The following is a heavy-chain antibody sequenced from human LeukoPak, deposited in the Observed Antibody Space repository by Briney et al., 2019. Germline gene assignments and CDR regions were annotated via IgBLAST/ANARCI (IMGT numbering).Heavy chain of an antibody. CDR2: ISGSGGST. J-gene: IGHJ4*02. V-gene: IGHV3-23*01. CDR3: AKDLSTNEIPPQEGY. Sequence: PGGSLRLSCAASGFTFSSYAMSWVRQAPGKGLEWVSAISGSGGSTYYADSVKGRFTISRDNTKNTLYLQMNSLRAEDTAVYYCAKDLSTNEIPPQEGYWGQGTLVTVSS. D-gene: IGHD2-2*02. CDR1: GFTFSSYA.